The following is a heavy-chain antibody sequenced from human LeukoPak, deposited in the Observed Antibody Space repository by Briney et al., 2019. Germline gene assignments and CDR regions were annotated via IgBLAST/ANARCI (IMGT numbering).Heavy chain of an antibody. V-gene: IGHV1-69*13. CDR1: GGTLSSYA. D-gene: IGHD6-19*01. Sequence: GALVKVSCKASGGTLSSYAISWVRQAPGQGLEWMGGIIPTFGTANYAQKFQGRVTITADESTSTAYMELSSLRSEDTAVYYCARNIAVAGFGGGYYYYMDVWGKGTTVTISS. CDR2: IIPTFGTA. CDR3: ARNIAVAGFGGGYYYYMDV. J-gene: IGHJ6*03.